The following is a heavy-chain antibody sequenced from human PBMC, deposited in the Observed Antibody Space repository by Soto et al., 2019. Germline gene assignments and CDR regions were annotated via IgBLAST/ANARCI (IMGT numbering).Heavy chain of an antibody. V-gene: IGHV3-66*01. J-gene: IGHJ4*02. CDR1: GLTVSSNY. Sequence: GGSLRLSCAASGLTVSSNYMNWVRQAPGKGLEWVSIISSGGSPDYADSVKGRFTISRDNSKNTVYLQMTSLRAEDTAVYYCVKDLIAGGPYYFDYWGQGTLVTVSS. CDR3: VKDLIAGGPYYFDY. CDR2: ISSGGSP. D-gene: IGHD1-26*01.